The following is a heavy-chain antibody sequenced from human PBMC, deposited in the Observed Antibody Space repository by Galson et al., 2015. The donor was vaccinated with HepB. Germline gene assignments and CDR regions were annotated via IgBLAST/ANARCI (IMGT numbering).Heavy chain of an antibody. Sequence: SLRLSCAASGFTFSSYSMNWVRQAPGKGLEWVSYISSSSSTIYYADSVKGRFTISRDNAKNSLYLQMNSLRDEDTAVYYCARVHSSGYFPQYYFDYWGQGTLVTVSS. D-gene: IGHD3-22*01. V-gene: IGHV3-48*02. J-gene: IGHJ4*02. CDR1: GFTFSSYS. CDR2: ISSSSSTI. CDR3: ARVHSSGYFPQYYFDY.